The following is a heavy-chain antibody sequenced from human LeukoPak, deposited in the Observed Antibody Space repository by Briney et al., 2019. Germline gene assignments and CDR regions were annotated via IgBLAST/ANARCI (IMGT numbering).Heavy chain of an antibody. V-gene: IGHV4-38-2*01. Sequence: NPSETLSLTCAVSGYSISSGYYWGWIRQPPGKGLEWIGSIYHSGSTYYNPSLKSRVTISVDTSKNQFSLKLNSVTAADTAVYYCARRSGSGYYYFDYWGQGTLVTVSS. CDR2: IYHSGST. J-gene: IGHJ4*02. D-gene: IGHD3-10*01. CDR1: GYSISSGYY. CDR3: ARRSGSGYYYFDY.